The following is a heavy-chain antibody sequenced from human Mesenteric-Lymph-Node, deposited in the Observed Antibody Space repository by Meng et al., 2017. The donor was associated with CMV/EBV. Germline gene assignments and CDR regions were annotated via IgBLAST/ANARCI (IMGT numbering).Heavy chain of an antibody. CDR2: INHSGST. Sequence: SETLSLTCAVYGGSFSGYYWSWIRQPPGKGLEWIGEINHSGSTNYNPSLKSRVTISVDTSKNQFSLKLSSVTAADTAVYYCARDNPQYYYGSGASGAFDIWGQGTMVTVSS. CDR1: GGSFSGYY. J-gene: IGHJ3*02. CDR3: ARDNPQYYYGSGASGAFDI. D-gene: IGHD3-10*01. V-gene: IGHV4-34*01.